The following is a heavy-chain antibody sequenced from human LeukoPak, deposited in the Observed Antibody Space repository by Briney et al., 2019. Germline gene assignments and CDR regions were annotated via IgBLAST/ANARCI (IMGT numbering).Heavy chain of an antibody. CDR3: ARAISITMIPVDY. CDR2: IIPIFGTA. D-gene: IGHD3-22*01. CDR1: GYTFTSYY. J-gene: IGHJ4*02. V-gene: IGHV1-69*13. Sequence: SVKVSCKASGYTFTSYYMHWVRQAPGQGLEWMGGIIPIFGTANYAQKFQGRVTITADESTNTAYMELSSLRSEDTAVYYCARAISITMIPVDYWGQGTLVTVSS.